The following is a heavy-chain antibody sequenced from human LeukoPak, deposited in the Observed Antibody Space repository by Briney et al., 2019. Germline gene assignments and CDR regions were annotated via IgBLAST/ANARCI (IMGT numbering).Heavy chain of an antibody. CDR3: ARDPRGTLVRGHRFDY. Sequence: GGSLRLSCAASGFSFSSYWMTWIRQAPGKGLEWVSYIGTSGSPIFNADSVKGRFTVSRDNAKNSLSLQMNSLRAEDTAVYYCARDPRGTLVRGHRFDYWGQGTLVTVSS. CDR1: GFSFSSYW. V-gene: IGHV3-11*01. D-gene: IGHD3-10*01. CDR2: IGTSGSPI. J-gene: IGHJ4*02.